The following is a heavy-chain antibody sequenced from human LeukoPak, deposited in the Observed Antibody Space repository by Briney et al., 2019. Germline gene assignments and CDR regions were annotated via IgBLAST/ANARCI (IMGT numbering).Heavy chain of an antibody. CDR1: GYTFTSYD. D-gene: IGHD3-10*01. CDR3: VTVGPVDSGRSPRFYYYHGMDV. Sequence: ASVKVSCKASGYTFTSYDINWVRQATGQGLEWMGWMNPNSGNTGYAQKFQGRVTMTRNTSISTAYMELSSLRSEDTAVYYCVTVGPVDSGRSPRFYYYHGMDVWGQGTTVTVSS. CDR2: MNPNSGNT. J-gene: IGHJ6*02. V-gene: IGHV1-8*01.